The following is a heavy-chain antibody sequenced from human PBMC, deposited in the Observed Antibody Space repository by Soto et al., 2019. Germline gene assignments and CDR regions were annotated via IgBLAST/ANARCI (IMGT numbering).Heavy chain of an antibody. CDR1: GGTFSSYA. Sequence: SVKVSCKASGGTFSSYAISWVRQAPGQGLEWMGGIIPSFGTANYAQKFQGRVTITADESTSTAYMELSSLRSEDTAVYYCARGGYCSGGSSYRHWFDPWGQVTLVTVSS. D-gene: IGHD2-15*01. CDR2: IIPSFGTA. CDR3: ARGGYCSGGSSYRHWFDP. V-gene: IGHV1-69*13. J-gene: IGHJ5*02.